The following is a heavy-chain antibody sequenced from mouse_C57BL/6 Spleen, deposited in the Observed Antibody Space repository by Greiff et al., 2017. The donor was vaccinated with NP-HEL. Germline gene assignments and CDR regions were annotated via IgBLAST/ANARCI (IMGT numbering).Heavy chain of an antibody. CDR2: ISDGGGYT. CDR3: ARDRGYGNYSNYAMDY. CDR1: GFTFSSYA. D-gene: IGHD2-10*02. V-gene: IGHV5-4*01. Sequence: EVKLMESGGGLVKPGGSLKLSCAASGFTFSSYAMSWVRQTPEKRLEWVATISDGGGYTYYPDNVKGRFTISRDNAKNNLYLQMSHLKSEDTAMYYCARDRGYGNYSNYAMDYWGQGTSVTVSS. J-gene: IGHJ4*01.